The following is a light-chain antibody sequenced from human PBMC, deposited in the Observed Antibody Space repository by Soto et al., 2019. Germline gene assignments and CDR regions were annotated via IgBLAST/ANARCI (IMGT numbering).Light chain of an antibody. CDR3: QHYNSDSMWT. V-gene: IGKV1-5*01. J-gene: IGKJ1*01. CDR1: QDISSW. CDR2: DVY. Sequence: DLQMTQSPSTLSASLGDRVTITCRASQDISSWLAWYQQKPGKAPNLLISDVYSLESGVPSRFSGSGSGTEFTLTISSLQPDDFATYYCQHYNSDSMWTCGQGTKVDI.